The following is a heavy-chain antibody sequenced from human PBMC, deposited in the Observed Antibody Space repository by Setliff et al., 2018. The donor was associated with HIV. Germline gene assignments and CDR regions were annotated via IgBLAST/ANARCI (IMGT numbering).Heavy chain of an antibody. D-gene: IGHD5-18*01. J-gene: IGHJ5*02. V-gene: IGHV1-69-2*01. CDR2: VDPEDGET. Sequence: ASVKVSCKASGYSLSDYYMHWVRQAPGKGLEWMGRVDPEDGETLYAEKFQGRITISADRPITTVFLELTRLTSDDTAIYYCARNAIQIKRWSPGETWFDTWGQGTLVTVSS. CDR3: ARNAIQIKRWSPGETWFDT. CDR1: GYSLSDYY.